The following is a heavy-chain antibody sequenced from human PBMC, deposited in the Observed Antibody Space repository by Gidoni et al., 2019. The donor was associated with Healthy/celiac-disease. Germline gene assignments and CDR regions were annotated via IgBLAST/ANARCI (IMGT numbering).Heavy chain of an antibody. V-gene: IGHV3-7*01. Sequence: EVQLVESGGGLVQPGGSLRLSCAASVFTFSSYWMSWVRQAPGKGLEWVANIKQDGSEKYYVDSVKGRFTISRDNAKNSLYLQMNSLRAEDTAVYYCARVIVGATAAFDIWGQGTMVTVSS. CDR3: ARVIVGATAAFDI. D-gene: IGHD1-26*01. CDR1: VFTFSSYW. J-gene: IGHJ3*02. CDR2: IKQDGSEK.